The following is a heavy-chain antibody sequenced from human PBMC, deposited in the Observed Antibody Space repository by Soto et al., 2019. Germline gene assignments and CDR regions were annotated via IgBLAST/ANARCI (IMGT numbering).Heavy chain of an antibody. CDR1: GGTFSSYT. Sequence: GASVKVSCKASGGTFSSYTISWVRQAPGQGLEWMGRIIPILGIANYAQKFQGRVTITADKSTSTAYMELSSLRSEDTAVYYCARDQRGSYFFDYWGQGTLVTVSS. V-gene: IGHV1-69*04. CDR3: ARDQRGSYFFDY. CDR2: IIPILGIA. J-gene: IGHJ4*02. D-gene: IGHD1-26*01.